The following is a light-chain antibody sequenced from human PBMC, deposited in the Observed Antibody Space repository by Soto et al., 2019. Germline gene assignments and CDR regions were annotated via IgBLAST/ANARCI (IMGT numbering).Light chain of an antibody. CDR3: SSYTSSSTVV. J-gene: IGLJ2*01. V-gene: IGLV2-14*01. Sequence: QSVLTQPASVSGSPGQSITISCTGPSSDIGVYKYVSWYQQHPGKAPNLMIYEVSNRPSGVSNRFSGSKSGNRASLTISGLQAEDEADYYCSSYTSSSTVVFGGGTKLTVL. CDR2: EVS. CDR1: SSDIGVYKY.